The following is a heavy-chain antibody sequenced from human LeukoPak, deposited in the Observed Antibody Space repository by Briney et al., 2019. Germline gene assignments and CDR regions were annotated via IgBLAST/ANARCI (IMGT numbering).Heavy chain of an antibody. J-gene: IGHJ4*02. CDR1: GFTFSSYA. V-gene: IGHV3-23*01. CDR2: ISGSGGST. Sequence: SGGSLRLSCAASGFTFSSYAMSWVRQAPGKGLEWVSAISGSGGSTYYADSVKGRFTISRDNSKNTLYLQMNSLRAEDTAVCYCAKSFAGEQQLVLDYWGQGTLVTVSS. D-gene: IGHD6-13*01. CDR3: AKSFAGEQQLVLDY.